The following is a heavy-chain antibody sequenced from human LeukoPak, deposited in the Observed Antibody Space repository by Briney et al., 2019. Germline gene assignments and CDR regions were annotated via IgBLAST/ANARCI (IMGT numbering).Heavy chain of an antibody. V-gene: IGHV3-11*01. J-gene: IGHJ6*02. D-gene: IGHD5-12*01. Sequence: GGSLRLSCAASGFTFSDYYMSWTRQAPGKGLEWVSYISSSGSTIYYADSVKGRFTISRDNAKNSLYLQMNSLRAEDTAVYYCARVKVSGYDWAPPYMDVWGQGTTVTVSS. CDR2: ISSSGSTI. CDR1: GFTFSDYY. CDR3: ARVKVSGYDWAPPYMDV.